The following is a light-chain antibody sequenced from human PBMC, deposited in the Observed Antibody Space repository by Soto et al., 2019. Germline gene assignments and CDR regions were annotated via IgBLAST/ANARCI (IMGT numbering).Light chain of an antibody. CDR2: GAS. CDR3: QQYHYWPPIT. V-gene: IGKV3-15*01. Sequence: EVVMTQSPATLSVSPGERATLSCRASQSINRKLAWYQQKPGQAPRLLIYGASTRATGIPARFSGSGSETEFTLTISSLQSEDFAVYYCQQYHYWPPITFGQGTRLEIK. CDR1: QSINRK. J-gene: IGKJ5*01.